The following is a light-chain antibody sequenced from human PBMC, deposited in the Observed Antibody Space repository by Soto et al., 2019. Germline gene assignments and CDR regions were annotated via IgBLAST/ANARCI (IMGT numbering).Light chain of an antibody. V-gene: IGKV1-6*01. J-gene: IGKJ1*01. CDR3: LQDYSYPWT. CDR1: QGVGHD. Sequence: AIQFTQSPSSLSASVGDRVTITFRASQGVGHDLGWYQQTPGTAPKLLISAASSFQRRVPSRFTGSASGTDFPLTISSLQPEDFATYCCLQDYSYPWTFGQGTKVAIK. CDR2: AAS.